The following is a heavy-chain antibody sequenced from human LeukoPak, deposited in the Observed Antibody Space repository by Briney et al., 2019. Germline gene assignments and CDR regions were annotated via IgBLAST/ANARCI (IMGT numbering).Heavy chain of an antibody. CDR1: GFTFDDYG. D-gene: IGHD5-24*01. Sequence: GGSLRLSCAASGFTFDDYGMSWVRQAPGKGLEWVANIKKDGSEKYYVDSVKGRFTISRDNAKNSLYLQMNSLRAEDTAVYYCARDGYGDGYNSDAFDTWGQGTMVTVSS. V-gene: IGHV3-7*01. CDR3: ARDGYGDGYNSDAFDT. CDR2: IKKDGSEK. J-gene: IGHJ3*02.